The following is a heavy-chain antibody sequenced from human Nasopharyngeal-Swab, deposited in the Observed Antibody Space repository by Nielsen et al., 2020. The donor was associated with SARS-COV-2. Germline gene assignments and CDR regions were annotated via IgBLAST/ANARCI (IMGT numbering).Heavy chain of an antibody. CDR2: IYYSGST. D-gene: IGHD6-19*01. Sequence: SETLSLTCTVSGGSISSNSYYWGWIRQPPGKGLEWIGSIYYSGSTYYNPSLKSRVTISVDTSKNQFSLKLSSVTAADTAVYYCAAPSVAGAGWFDPWGQGTLVTVSS. CDR3: AAPSVAGAGWFDP. CDR1: GGSISSNSYY. J-gene: IGHJ5*02. V-gene: IGHV4-39*01.